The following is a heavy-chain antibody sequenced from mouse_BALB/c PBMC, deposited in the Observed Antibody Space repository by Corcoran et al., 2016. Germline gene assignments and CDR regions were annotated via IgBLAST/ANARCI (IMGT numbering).Heavy chain of an antibody. CDR2: IDPANGNT. CDR1: GFNIKDTY. V-gene: IGHV14-3*02. CDR3: AITPVVAAMVD. Sequence: EVQLQQSGAELVKPGASVKLSCTASGFNIKDTYMHWVKQRPEQGLEWIGRIDPANGNTKYDPKFQGKATITADTSSNTAYLQLSSLTSEDTAGYYCAITPVVAAMVDWGRGTSVTVSS. J-gene: IGHJ4*01. D-gene: IGHD1-1*01.